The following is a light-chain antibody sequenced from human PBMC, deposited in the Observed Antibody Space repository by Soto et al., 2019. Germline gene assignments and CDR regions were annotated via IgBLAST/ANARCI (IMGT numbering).Light chain of an antibody. V-gene: IGKV1-5*03. CDR1: QSISSW. Sequence: DIQMTQSPSTLSASVGDRVTITCRASQSISSWLAWYQQKPGKAPKILIYKASSLESGVPSRFSGRGSGTEFTLTISNLQPDDFATYYCQQYNSNWTFGQGTKVEIK. CDR3: QQYNSNWT. J-gene: IGKJ1*01. CDR2: KAS.